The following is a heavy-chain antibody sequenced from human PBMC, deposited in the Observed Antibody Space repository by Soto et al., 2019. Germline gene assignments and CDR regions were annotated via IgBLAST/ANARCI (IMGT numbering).Heavy chain of an antibody. CDR1: GFTFSGYG. V-gene: IGHV3-30*18. CDR3: AKDEGWRIQLWLGSYGLDV. Sequence: DLEESGGGVVQPGRSLRLSCTASGFTFSGYGMHWVRQAPGKGLERVAVISYEGSTQYYAESVKGRFTISRDNSKNTLYLQMNSLRLEDTGVYYCAKDEGWRIQLWLGSYGLDVWGHGTTVTVSS. CDR2: ISYEGSTQ. D-gene: IGHD5-18*01. J-gene: IGHJ6*02.